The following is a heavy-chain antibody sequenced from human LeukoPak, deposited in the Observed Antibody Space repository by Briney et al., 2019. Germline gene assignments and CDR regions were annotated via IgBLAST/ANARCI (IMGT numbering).Heavy chain of an antibody. D-gene: IGHD3-10*01. CDR3: AKDIALYGSGSSIKGIDY. CDR1: GFTFDDYT. J-gene: IGHJ4*02. CDR2: ISWDGGST. Sequence: GGSLRLSCAASGFTFDDYTMRWVRQAPGKGLEWVSLISWDGGSTYYADSVKGRFTISRDNSKNSLYLQMNSLRTEDTALYYCAKDIALYGSGSSIKGIDYWGQGTLVTVSS. V-gene: IGHV3-43*01.